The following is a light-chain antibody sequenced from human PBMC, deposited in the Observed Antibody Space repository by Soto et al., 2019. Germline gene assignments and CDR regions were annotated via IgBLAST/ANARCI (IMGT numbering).Light chain of an antibody. J-gene: IGLJ2*01. CDR3: CSYAGSNTFVL. CDR1: SSDVGEYDY. V-gene: IGLV2-11*01. CDR2: DVN. Sequence: QSVLTQPRSVSGSLGQSVTISCTGTSSDVGEYDYVSWYQHNQGKAPKLMIYDVNKRPSGVPVRCSGSKSGNTASLTISGLQAEDEADYYCCSYAGSNTFVLLGGGTKVTVL.